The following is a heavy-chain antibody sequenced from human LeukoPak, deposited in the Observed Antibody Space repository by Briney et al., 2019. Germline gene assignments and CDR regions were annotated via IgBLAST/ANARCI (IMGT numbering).Heavy chain of an antibody. CDR2: ISYDGSNK. V-gene: IGHV3-30-3*01. D-gene: IGHD2-21*02. J-gene: IGHJ3*02. CDR1: GFTFSSYA. Sequence: PGRSLRLSCAASGFTFSSYAMHWVRQAPGKGLEWVAVISYDGSNKYYADSVKGRFTISRDNSKNTLYLQMNSLRAEDTAVYYCAGEGHRTAASAFDIWGQGTMVTVSS. CDR3: AGEGHRTAASAFDI.